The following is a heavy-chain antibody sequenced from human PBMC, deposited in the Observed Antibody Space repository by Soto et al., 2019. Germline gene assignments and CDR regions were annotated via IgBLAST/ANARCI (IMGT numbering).Heavy chain of an antibody. CDR2: ISSSSSTI. CDR1: GFTFSSYS. CDR3: ARDYGDYVGWY. D-gene: IGHD4-17*01. Sequence: EVQLVESGGGLVQPGGSLRLSCAASGFTFSSYSMNWVRQAPGKGLEWVSFISSSSSTIYYADSVKGRFTISRDNAKNSLYLQMNSLRAEDTAVYYCARDYGDYVGWYWGQGTLVTVSS. V-gene: IGHV3-48*01. J-gene: IGHJ4*02.